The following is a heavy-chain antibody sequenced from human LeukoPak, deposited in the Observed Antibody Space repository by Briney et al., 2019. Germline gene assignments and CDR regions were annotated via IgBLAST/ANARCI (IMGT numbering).Heavy chain of an antibody. D-gene: IGHD3-3*01. CDR2: INHSGST. CDR3: ARGYGRIRFLGWLSYFDY. V-gene: IGHV4-34*01. Sequence: SETLSLTXAVYGGSFSGYYWSWIRQPPGKGLEWIGEINHSGSTNYNPSLKSRVTISVDTSKNQFSLRLSSVTAADTAVYYCARGYGRIRFLGWLSYFDYWGQGTLVTVSS. J-gene: IGHJ4*02. CDR1: GGSFSGYY.